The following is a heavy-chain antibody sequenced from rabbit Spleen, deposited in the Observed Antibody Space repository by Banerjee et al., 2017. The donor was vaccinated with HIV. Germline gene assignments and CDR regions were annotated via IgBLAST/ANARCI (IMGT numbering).Heavy chain of an antibody. CDR3: ARAIVPWLGLTRLDL. V-gene: IGHV1S43*01. CDR2: IYGAKGST. D-gene: IGHD4-1*01. J-gene: IGHJ3*01. Sequence: QQQLEESGGGLVKPGGTLTLTCTASGFSFSTDYYMCWVRQAPGKGLEWIGIIYGAKGSTDYASWVNGRFTISSDNAQSTVDLKMTSLTAADTATYFCARAIVPWLGLTRLDLWGPGTLVTVS. CDR1: GFSFSTDYY.